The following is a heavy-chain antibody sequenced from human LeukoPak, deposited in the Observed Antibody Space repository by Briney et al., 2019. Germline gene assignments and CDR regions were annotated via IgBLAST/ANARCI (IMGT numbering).Heavy chain of an antibody. CDR1: GFTFSDYY. V-gene: IGHV3-11*01. Sequence: PGGSLRLSCAASGFTFSDYYMSWIRQAPGKGLEWVSYISSSGSTIYYADSVKGRFTISRDNAKNSLYLQMNSLRAEDTAVYYCAREGPAPLRYFEQDEWPDAFDIWGQGTMVTVSS. J-gene: IGHJ3*02. D-gene: IGHD3-9*01. CDR2: ISSSGSTI. CDR3: AREGPAPLRYFEQDEWPDAFDI.